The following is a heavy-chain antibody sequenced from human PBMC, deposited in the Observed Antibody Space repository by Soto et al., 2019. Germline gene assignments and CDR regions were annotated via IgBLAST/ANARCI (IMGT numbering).Heavy chain of an antibody. Sequence: GGSLRLSCAASGFTFSSYAMSWVRQAPGKGLEWVSAISGSGGSTYYADSVKGRFTISRDNSKNTLYLQMNSLRAEDTAVYYCAPYYDYIWGRYRPIDYWGQGTLVTVSS. D-gene: IGHD3-16*02. CDR3: APYYDYIWGRYRPIDY. CDR2: ISGSGGST. J-gene: IGHJ4*02. V-gene: IGHV3-23*01. CDR1: GFTFSSYA.